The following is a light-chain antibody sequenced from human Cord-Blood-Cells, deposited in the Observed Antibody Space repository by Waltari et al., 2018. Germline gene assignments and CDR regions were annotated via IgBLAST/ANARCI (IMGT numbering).Light chain of an antibody. CDR3: MQALQTPT. CDR1: QSLLHSNGYNY. V-gene: IGKV2-28*01. CDR2: LGS. J-gene: IGKJ1*01. Sequence: DIVMTQSPLSLPVTPGEPASISCRSSQSLLHSNGYNYLHGYLQKPGQSPQLLIYLGSNRASGVPDRFSGSGSGTDFTLKISRVEAEDVGVYYCMQALQTPTFGQGTKVEIK.